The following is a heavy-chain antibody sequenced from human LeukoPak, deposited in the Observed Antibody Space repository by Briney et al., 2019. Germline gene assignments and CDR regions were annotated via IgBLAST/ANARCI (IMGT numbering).Heavy chain of an antibody. CDR2: ISWNSGSI. CDR3: ARGHIPGAFCI. Sequence: GRSLRLSCAASGFTFYDYAMHWVRHAPGKGLEWVSGISWNSGSIDYADSVKGRFAISRDNAKNSLFLQMNRLRAEDTAVYYCARGHIPGAFCIWGQGTMVTVS. CDR1: GFTFYDYA. V-gene: IGHV3-9*01. J-gene: IGHJ3*02. D-gene: IGHD2-21*01.